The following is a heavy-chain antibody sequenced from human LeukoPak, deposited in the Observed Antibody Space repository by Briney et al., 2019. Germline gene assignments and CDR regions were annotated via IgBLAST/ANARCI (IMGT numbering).Heavy chain of an antibody. D-gene: IGHD6-19*01. CDR3: AKRPTNVAVAKFYFDY. Sequence: PWGSLRLSCEASGFTFSSYGMHWVRQAPGKGLEWVAFIRSDGSNIFYADSVKGRFTISRDNSKNTLYLQMNGLRAEDTAVYYCAKRPTNVAVAKFYFDYWGHGTRVTVSS. J-gene: IGHJ4*01. CDR1: GFTFSSYG. CDR2: IRSDGSNI. V-gene: IGHV3-30*02.